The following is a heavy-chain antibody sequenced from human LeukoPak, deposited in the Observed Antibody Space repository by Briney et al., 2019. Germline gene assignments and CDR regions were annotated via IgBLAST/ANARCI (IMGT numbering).Heavy chain of an antibody. CDR3: VKGKQWELPFDY. J-gene: IGHJ4*02. D-gene: IGHD1-26*01. Sequence: GGSLRLSCAASGFTFRTYAMSWVRQAPGKGLEWVSAISAGGKTYYADSVKGRFTISRDNSKNTLYLQMNSLRAEDTALYYCVKGKQWELPFDYWGQGTLVTVSS. CDR2: ISAGGKT. V-gene: IGHV3-23*01. CDR1: GFTFRTYA.